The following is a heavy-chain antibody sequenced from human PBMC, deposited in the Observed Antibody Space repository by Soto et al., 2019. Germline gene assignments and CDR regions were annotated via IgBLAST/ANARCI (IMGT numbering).Heavy chain of an antibody. J-gene: IGHJ4*02. CDR3: AEGGFYDGFDY. Sequence: PGGSLRLSCASSGCTFSNFAMSWVRQAPGKGLEWVSSITSSSDRTYYAASVKGRFTISRDNSKNTLFLQMNSLRAEDTAVYYCAEGGFYDGFDYWGQGTLVTVSS. CDR2: ITSSSDRT. D-gene: IGHD5-12*01. V-gene: IGHV3-23*01. CDR1: GCTFSNFA.